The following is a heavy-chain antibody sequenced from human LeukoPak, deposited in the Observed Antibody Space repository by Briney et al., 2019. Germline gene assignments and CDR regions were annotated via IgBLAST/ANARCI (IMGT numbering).Heavy chain of an antibody. D-gene: IGHD3-9*01. CDR2: ISYDGSNK. J-gene: IGHJ4*02. Sequence: PGGSLRLSCAASGFTSSSYGMHWVRQAPGKGLEWVAVISYDGSNKYYADSVKGRFTISRDNSKNTLYLQMNSLRAEDTAVYYCASDPYDILTGYLDYWGQGTLVTVSS. CDR3: ASDPYDILTGYLDY. V-gene: IGHV3-30*03. CDR1: GFTSSSYG.